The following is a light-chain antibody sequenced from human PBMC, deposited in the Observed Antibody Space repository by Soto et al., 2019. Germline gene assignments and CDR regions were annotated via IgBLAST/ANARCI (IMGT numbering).Light chain of an antibody. Sequence: QSVLTQPASVSGSPGQSITISCTGTSSDVGAYNFVSWYQQYPGKAPKVMIYEVNNRPSGVSNRFSGSKSGNTASLTISGLQAEDEADYYCSSFTRSRTYVFGSGTKVTV. CDR2: EVN. CDR1: SSDVGAYNF. CDR3: SSFTRSRTYV. J-gene: IGLJ1*01. V-gene: IGLV2-14*01.